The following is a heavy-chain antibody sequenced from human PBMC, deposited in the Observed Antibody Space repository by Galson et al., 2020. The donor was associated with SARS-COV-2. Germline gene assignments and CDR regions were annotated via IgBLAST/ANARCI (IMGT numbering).Heavy chain of an antibody. Sequence: TGGSLRLSCAASGFTISSYAMHWVRKAPGTGLEWVAVISSDGRTKYYAASVKGRFTISRDNSKNTLYLQMNSLRAEDTAVYYCARVPGWSSGWAYVDYWGQGTLVTVSS. V-gene: IGHV3-30*04. CDR2: ISSDGRTK. CDR1: GFTISSYA. D-gene: IGHD6-19*01. J-gene: IGHJ4*02. CDR3: ARVPGWSSGWAYVDY.